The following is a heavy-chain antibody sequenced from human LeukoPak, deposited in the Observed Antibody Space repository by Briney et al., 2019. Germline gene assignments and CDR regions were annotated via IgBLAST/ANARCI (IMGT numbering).Heavy chain of an antibody. Sequence: ASVKVACKVSGYTLTKLSMHWVRQAPGKGLEWMGGFDPEDGETLHAQKFQGRVTMTADTSIDTANMELSSLRSEDTAVYYCATRITMTVVVNDVFDIWGQGTMVTVSS. CDR2: FDPEDGET. CDR3: ATRITMTVVVNDVFDI. CDR1: GYTLTKLS. J-gene: IGHJ3*02. V-gene: IGHV1-24*01. D-gene: IGHD3-22*01.